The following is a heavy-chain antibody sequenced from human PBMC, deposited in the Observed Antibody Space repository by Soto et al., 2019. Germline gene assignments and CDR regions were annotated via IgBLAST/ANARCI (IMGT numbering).Heavy chain of an antibody. Sequence: ASVKVSCKASGYTYTNYAMHWGRQAPGQRLEWMGWINAGNGNTKYSQKFQGRVTITRDTSASTAYTELSSLRSEDTAVYYCARDLPPVDYCAQRTLVTVSA. CDR3: ARDLPPVDY. J-gene: IGHJ4*02. V-gene: IGHV1-3*01. CDR1: GYTYTNYA. CDR2: INAGNGNT.